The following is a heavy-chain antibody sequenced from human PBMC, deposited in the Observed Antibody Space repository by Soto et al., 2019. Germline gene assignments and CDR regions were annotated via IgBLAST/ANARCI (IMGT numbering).Heavy chain of an antibody. Sequence: SETLSLTCTVSGGSISSYYWSWIRQPPGKGLEWIGYIYYSGSTNYNPSLKSRVTISVDTSKNQFSLKLSPVTAADTAVYYCARDRGFDSSVIGYYYGMDVWGQGTTVTVSS. D-gene: IGHD3-22*01. CDR1: GGSISSYY. J-gene: IGHJ6*02. CDR3: ARDRGFDSSVIGYYYGMDV. V-gene: IGHV4-59*01. CDR2: IYYSGST.